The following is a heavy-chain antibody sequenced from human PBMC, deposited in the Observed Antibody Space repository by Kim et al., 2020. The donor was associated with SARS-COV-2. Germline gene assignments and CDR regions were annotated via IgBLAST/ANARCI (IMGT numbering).Heavy chain of an antibody. J-gene: IGHJ4*02. Sequence: ASVKVSCKASGFTFKTFGFSWVRQAPGQGLEWMGWISAYTGNAHYVANLQDRVTMTIDTATNTVYMELRTLRSDDTAVYFCARNAPGIAAAGLDYWGQGT. CDR2: ISAYTGNA. CDR1: GFTFKTFG. D-gene: IGHD6-13*01. V-gene: IGHV1-18*01. CDR3: ARNAPGIAAAGLDY.